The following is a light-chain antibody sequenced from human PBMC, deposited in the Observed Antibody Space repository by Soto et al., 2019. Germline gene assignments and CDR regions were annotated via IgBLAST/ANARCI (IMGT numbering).Light chain of an antibody. CDR2: GAS. J-gene: IGKJ1*01. V-gene: IGKV3-20*01. Sequence: EIVMTQSPATLSVSPGERATLSCRASQSVGSTFLAWYQQKPAQAPRLLIYGASNRATGIPARFSGSGSGTDFTLTISRLEPEDFAVYYCQQYGSSGTFGQGTKVDIK. CDR1: QSVGSTF. CDR3: QQYGSSGT.